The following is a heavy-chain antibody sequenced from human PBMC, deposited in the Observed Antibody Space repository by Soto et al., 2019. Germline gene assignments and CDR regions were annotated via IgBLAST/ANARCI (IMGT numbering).Heavy chain of an antibody. V-gene: IGHV1-3*01. CDR3: ARAITIFGVVIRYGMDV. Sequence: GASVKVSCKASGYTFTSYAMHWVRQAPGQRLEWMGWINAGNGNTKYSQKFQGRVTITRDTSASTAYMELSSLRSEDTAVYYCARAITIFGVVIRYGMDVWGQGTTVTVSS. J-gene: IGHJ6*02. D-gene: IGHD3-3*01. CDR1: GYTFTSYA. CDR2: INAGNGNT.